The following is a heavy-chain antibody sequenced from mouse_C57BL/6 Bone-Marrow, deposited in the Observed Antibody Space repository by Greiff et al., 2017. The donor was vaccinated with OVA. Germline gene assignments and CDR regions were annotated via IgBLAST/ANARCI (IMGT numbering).Heavy chain of an antibody. J-gene: IGHJ1*03. V-gene: IGHV5-16*01. CDR3: ARYYYGSSFWYFDV. D-gene: IGHD1-1*01. Sequence: EVKLVESEGGLVQPGSSMKLSSTASGFTFSDYYMAWVRQVPEKGLEWVANINYDGSSTYYLDSLKSRFIISRDNAKNILYLQMSSLKSEDTATYYCARYYYGSSFWYFDVWGTGTTVTVSS. CDR1: GFTFSDYY. CDR2: INYDGSST.